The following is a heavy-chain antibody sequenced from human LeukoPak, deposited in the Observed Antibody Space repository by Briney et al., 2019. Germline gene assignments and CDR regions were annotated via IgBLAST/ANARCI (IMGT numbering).Heavy chain of an antibody. Sequence: SETLSLTCTVSGDSISSYYWSWIRQPPGKGLEWIGYIYYSGSTKYNPSLKSRVTISVDTSKNQFSLKLNSVTAADTAVYYCARDLVGANDYWGQGTLVTVSS. CDR3: ARDLVGANDY. CDR2: IYYSGST. CDR1: GDSISSYY. J-gene: IGHJ4*02. V-gene: IGHV4-59*12. D-gene: IGHD1-26*01.